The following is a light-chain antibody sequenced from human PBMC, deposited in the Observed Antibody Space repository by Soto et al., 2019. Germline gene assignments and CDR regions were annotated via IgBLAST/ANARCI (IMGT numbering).Light chain of an antibody. CDR1: QSDSSTY. CDR3: QQYGSSPMYT. CDR2: GAS. Sequence: EIVLTQSPGTLSLSPGERATLSCRASQSDSSTYLAWYQQKPGQAPRLLIYGASSRATGIPDRFSGSGSGTDFTLIISRLEPEDFAVYYCQQYGSSPMYTFGQGTKLEIK. J-gene: IGKJ2*01. V-gene: IGKV3-20*01.